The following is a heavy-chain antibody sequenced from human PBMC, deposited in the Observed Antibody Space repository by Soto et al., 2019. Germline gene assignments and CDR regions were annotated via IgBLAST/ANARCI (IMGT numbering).Heavy chain of an antibody. J-gene: IGHJ4*02. CDR3: ANGSSGWYERFDY. V-gene: IGHV3-23*01. Sequence: EVPLLESGGGLVQPGGSLRLSCAASGFTFSSYAMSWVRQAPGKGLEWVSAISGSGGSTYYADSVKGRFTISRDNSKTTLYLQMNSLRAEDTAVYYFANGSSGWYERFDYWGQGTLVTVSS. CDR2: ISGSGGST. D-gene: IGHD6-19*01. CDR1: GFTFSSYA.